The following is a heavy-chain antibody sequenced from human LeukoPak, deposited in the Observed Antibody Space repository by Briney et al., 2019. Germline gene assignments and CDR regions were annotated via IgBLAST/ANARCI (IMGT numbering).Heavy chain of an antibody. CDR1: GGSISSYY. D-gene: IGHD3-22*01. J-gene: IGHJ5*02. CDR2: IYYSEST. Sequence: SETLSLTCTVSGGSISSYYWSWIRQPPGKGLEWIGYIYYSESTNYNPSLKSRVTISVDTSKNQFSLKLSSVTAADTAVYYCARHHPSWYYYDSSGYPTLGWFDPWGQGTLVTVSS. V-gene: IGHV4-59*08. CDR3: ARHHPSWYYYDSSGYPTLGWFDP.